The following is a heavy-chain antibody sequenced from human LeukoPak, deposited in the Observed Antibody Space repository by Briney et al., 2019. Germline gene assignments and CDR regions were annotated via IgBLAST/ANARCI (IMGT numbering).Heavy chain of an antibody. CDR1: GGTFSSYA. V-gene: IGHV1-69*06. CDR3: ARGIQLWLLPHYYYYYMDV. D-gene: IGHD5-18*01. J-gene: IGHJ6*03. CDR2: IIPIFGTA. Sequence: GASVKVSCKASGGTFSSYAISWVRQAPGQGLEWMGGIIPIFGTANYAQKFQGRVTITADKSTSTAYMEPSSLRSEDTAVYYCARGIQLWLLPHYYYYYMDVWGKGTTVTVSS.